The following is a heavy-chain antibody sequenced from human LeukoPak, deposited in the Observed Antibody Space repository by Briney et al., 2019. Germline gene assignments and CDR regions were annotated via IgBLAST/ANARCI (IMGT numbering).Heavy chain of an antibody. CDR2: IYYSGST. CDR3: ARSYDPTVVDPFHM. D-gene: IGHD4-23*01. V-gene: IGHV4-59*08. Sequence: SETLSLTCTVSGGSISSYYWSWIRQPPGKGLEWIGYIYYSGSTNYNPSLKSRVTISVDTSKKHFSLKLRSVTAADTAVYYCARSYDPTVVDPFHMWGQGTMVTVSS. J-gene: IGHJ3*02. CDR1: GGSISSYY.